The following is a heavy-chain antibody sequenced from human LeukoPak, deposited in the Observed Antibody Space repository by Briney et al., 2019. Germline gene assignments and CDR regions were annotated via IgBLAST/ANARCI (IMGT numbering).Heavy chain of an antibody. J-gene: IGHJ4*02. Sequence: GGSLRLSCAASGFTFSDYYMSWIRQAPGKGLEWLSYISSGRDRSTIYYADSVKGRFSISRDNAKNMLYLQINRLRAEDTAVYYCARDLKVEDTSGYYAFGYWGRGNLVTVSS. CDR1: GFTFSDYY. D-gene: IGHD3-22*01. V-gene: IGHV3-11*01. CDR3: ARDLKVEDTSGYYAFGY. CDR2: ISSGRDRSTI.